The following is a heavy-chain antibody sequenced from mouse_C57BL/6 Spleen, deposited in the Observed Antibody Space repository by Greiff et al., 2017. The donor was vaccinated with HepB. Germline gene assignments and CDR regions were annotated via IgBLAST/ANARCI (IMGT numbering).Heavy chain of an antibody. CDR3: AREGEFPYYFDY. Sequence: EVQRVESGPGLVKPSQSLSLTCSVTGYSITSGYYWNWIRQFPGNKLEWMGYISYDGSNNYNPSLKNLISITRDTSKNRFFLELKSVTTEDTATYCCAREGEFPYYFDYWGQGTTLTVSS. V-gene: IGHV3-6*01. J-gene: IGHJ2*01. CDR2: ISYDGSN. CDR1: GYSITSGYY.